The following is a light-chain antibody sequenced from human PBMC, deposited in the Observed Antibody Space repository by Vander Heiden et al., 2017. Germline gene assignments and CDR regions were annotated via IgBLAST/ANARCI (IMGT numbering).Light chain of an antibody. CDR3: QQSYSTLHT. CDR2: SAS. Sequence: DIQMTQSPSSLSASAGDRVTITCRASQCINSYLNWYQQKPGKAPKLLIYSASSLQSGVPSRFSGSGSGTDFTLTISSLQPEDFATYYCQQSYSTLHTFGQGTKLEIK. V-gene: IGKV1-39*01. CDR1: QCINSY. J-gene: IGKJ2*01.